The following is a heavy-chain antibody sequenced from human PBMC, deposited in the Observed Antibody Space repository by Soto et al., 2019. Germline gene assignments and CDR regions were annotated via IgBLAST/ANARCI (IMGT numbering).Heavy chain of an antibody. V-gene: IGHV4-39*01. Sequence: QLQLQESGPGLVKPSETLSLTCTVSGGSISSSSYYWGWIRQPPGKGLEWIGSIYYSGSTYYNPSLKSRVTISVDTSKNQFSLKLSSVTAADTAVYYCARQPRDIVSPVFYWGQGTLVTVSS. CDR3: ARQPRDIVSPVFY. CDR1: GGSISSSSYY. J-gene: IGHJ4*02. CDR2: IYYSGST. D-gene: IGHD2-15*01.